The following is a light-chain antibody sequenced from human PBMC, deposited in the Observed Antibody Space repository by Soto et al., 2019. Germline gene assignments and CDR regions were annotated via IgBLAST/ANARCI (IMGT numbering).Light chain of an antibody. V-gene: IGKV1-5*01. J-gene: IGKJ2*01. Sequence: DIPMTQSPSSLSASVGDRVTITCRASQSITYWLAWYQQKPGRAPKLLIYDVFNLQSGVPSRFSGSESGTEFTLTISSLQPDDSATYYCQQYHSFSFTFGQGTKLEIK. CDR1: QSITYW. CDR2: DVF. CDR3: QQYHSFSFT.